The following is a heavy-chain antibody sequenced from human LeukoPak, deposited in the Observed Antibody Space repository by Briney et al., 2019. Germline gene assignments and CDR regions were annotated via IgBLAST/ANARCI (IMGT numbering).Heavy chain of an antibody. V-gene: IGHV3-23*01. D-gene: IGHD1-26*01. Sequence: PGGSLRLSCAASGFPFSDYYMSWIRQAPGKGPEWVASMSDSGDHTDYADSVKGRFSISRDNSKSTLYLQMNSLRGEDTAVYYCAKDRHGIVGATPFDSWGQGTLVIVSS. CDR1: GFPFSDYY. J-gene: IGHJ4*02. CDR2: MSDSGDHT. CDR3: AKDRHGIVGATPFDS.